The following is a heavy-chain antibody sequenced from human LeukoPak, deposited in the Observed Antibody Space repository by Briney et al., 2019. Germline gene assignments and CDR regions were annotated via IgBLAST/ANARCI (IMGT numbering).Heavy chain of an antibody. CDR2: VYYSGST. Sequence: SETLSLTCTVSGASISSSSYYWGWIRQPPEKGLEWIGSVYYSGSTYNNPSLKSRVTISVDTSKNQFSLKLSSVTAEDTAVYYCARHLSETSMGYLEAFDIWGQGTMVTVST. CDR1: GASISSSSYY. D-gene: IGHD5-18*01. J-gene: IGHJ3*02. V-gene: IGHV4-39*01. CDR3: ARHLSETSMGYLEAFDI.